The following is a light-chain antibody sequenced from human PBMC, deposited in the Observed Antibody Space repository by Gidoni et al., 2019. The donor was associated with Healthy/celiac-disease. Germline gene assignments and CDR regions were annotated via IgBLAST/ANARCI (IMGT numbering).Light chain of an antibody. J-gene: IGKJ3*01. CDR2: AAS. V-gene: IGKV1-9*01. CDR1: Y. CDR3: QQLSSSPLT. Sequence: DIQLTQSPSFLSASVGDRVTSYLAWYQQKPGKAPKLLIYAASTLQGGVPSRFSGSGSGTEFTLTISSLQPEDFATYSCQQLSSSPLTFGPGTKVDIK.